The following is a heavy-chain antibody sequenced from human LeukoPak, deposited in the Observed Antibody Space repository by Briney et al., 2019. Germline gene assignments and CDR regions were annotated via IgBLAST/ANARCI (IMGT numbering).Heavy chain of an antibody. V-gene: IGHV3-73*01. CDR2: IRSKANRYAT. CDR1: GFTFSGSA. Sequence: GGSLRLSCAAAGFTFSGSAMHWVRLASGKGREWVGRIRSKANRYATAYAASVKGRFTISRDDSENAAYLQMNSLKTEDAAVYYCVQGYGYWGQGTLVTVSS. D-gene: IGHD4-17*01. J-gene: IGHJ4*02. CDR3: VQGYGY.